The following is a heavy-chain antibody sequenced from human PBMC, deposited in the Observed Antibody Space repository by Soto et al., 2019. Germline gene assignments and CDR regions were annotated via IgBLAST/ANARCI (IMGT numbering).Heavy chain of an antibody. CDR2: IKSRIDGETT. V-gene: IGHV3-15*01. Sequence: RHSRRVARFYIVAAWSYWVSQAPGKGLEWVGRIKSRIDGETTDYAAPVQGRFTISRDDSKNTLYLQMNNLKTEATAVYYCATGVLPPDYLGQRALV. CDR3: ATGVLPPDY. CDR1: RFYIVAAW. J-gene: IGHJ4*02.